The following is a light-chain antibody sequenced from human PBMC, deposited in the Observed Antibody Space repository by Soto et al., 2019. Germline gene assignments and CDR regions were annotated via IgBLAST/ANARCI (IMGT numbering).Light chain of an antibody. V-gene: IGKV3-11*01. Sequence: EIVLTQSPATLSLSPGERATLSCRASQSVSSYLAWYQQKPGQAPRLLIYDASNRATGIPARFSGSGSGTDFTLTISSLEPEDFAFYYCQQRSNWPSFTFGQGTRLEIK. J-gene: IGKJ5*01. CDR3: QQRSNWPSFT. CDR2: DAS. CDR1: QSVSSY.